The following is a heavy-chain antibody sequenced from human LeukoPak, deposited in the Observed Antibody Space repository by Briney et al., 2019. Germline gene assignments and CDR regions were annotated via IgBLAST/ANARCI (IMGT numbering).Heavy chain of an antibody. Sequence: SETLSLTCTVSGDSISSTIDYWGWIRQPPGKGLEWIGSIYYSGTYYNPSLKSRVTISVDTSKNQFSLKLSSVTAADTAVYYCARDRMDPFDYWGQGTLVTVSS. CDR3: ARDRMDPFDY. CDR2: IYYSGT. D-gene: IGHD2-2*03. J-gene: IGHJ4*02. V-gene: IGHV4-39*07. CDR1: GDSISSTIDY.